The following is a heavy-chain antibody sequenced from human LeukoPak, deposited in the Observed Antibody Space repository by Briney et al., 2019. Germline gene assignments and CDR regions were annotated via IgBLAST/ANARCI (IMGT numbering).Heavy chain of an antibody. D-gene: IGHD3-10*01. Sequence: GGSLRLACAASGFTFSDYYMSWIRQAPGKGLEWVSYISSSSSYTNYADSVKGRFTISRDNAKNSLYLQMNSLRAEDTAVYYCASQNGSGSYYNYVMDVWGKGTTVTVSS. V-gene: IGHV3-11*06. J-gene: IGHJ6*04. CDR1: GFTFSDYY. CDR3: ASQNGSGSYYNYVMDV. CDR2: ISSSSSYT.